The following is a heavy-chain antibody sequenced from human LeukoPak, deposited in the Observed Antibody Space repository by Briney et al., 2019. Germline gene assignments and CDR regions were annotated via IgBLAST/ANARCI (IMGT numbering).Heavy chain of an antibody. D-gene: IGHD1-26*01. V-gene: IGHV4-39*01. CDR1: GSFISSSSSY. Sequence: SETLSLTCSVSGSFISSSSSYWGWIRQPPGKGLAWIGSIYYSGSSFDNPALKSRVTISVDTSTNQFSLKLSSVTAADTAVYYCARYIVSYPHDAFDIWGQGTMVTVSS. CDR3: ARYIVSYPHDAFDI. CDR2: IYYSGSS. J-gene: IGHJ3*02.